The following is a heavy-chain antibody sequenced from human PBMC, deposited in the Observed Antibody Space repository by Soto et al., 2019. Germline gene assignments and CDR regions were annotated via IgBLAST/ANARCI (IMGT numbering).Heavy chain of an antibody. D-gene: IGHD6-19*01. CDR3: ARAAVAGTFYYYYYGMDV. CDR1: GGTFSSYA. Sequence: QVQLVQPGAEVKKPGSSVKVSCKASGGTFSSYAISWVRQAPGQGLEWMGGIIPIFGTANYAQKFQGRVTITADESTSTAYMELSSLRSEDTAVYYCARAAVAGTFYYYYYGMDVWGQGTTVTVSS. J-gene: IGHJ6*02. CDR2: IIPIFGTA. V-gene: IGHV1-69*01.